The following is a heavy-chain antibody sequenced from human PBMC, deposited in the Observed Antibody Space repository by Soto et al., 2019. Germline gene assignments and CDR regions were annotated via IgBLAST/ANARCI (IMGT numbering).Heavy chain of an antibody. CDR1: GFTFSSYA. V-gene: IGHV3-23*01. D-gene: IGHD1-26*01. J-gene: IGHJ3*02. CDR3: ARDSGEWELLYDAFDI. CDR2: ITSSGGST. Sequence: PGGSLRLSCAASGFTFSSYAMAWVRQAPGQGLEWVATITSSGGSTYYADSVKGRFSISRDNAKNALYLQMNSLRDEDTAVYYCARDSGEWELLYDAFDIWGQGTLVTVSS.